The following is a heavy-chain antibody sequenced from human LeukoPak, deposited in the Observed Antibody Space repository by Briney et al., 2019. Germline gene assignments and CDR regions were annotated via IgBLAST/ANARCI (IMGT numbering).Heavy chain of an antibody. CDR1: GGTFTSYA. CDR3: ARVVQAFKRAFTGNWFDP. CDR2: IIPIFGTA. J-gene: IGHJ5*02. Sequence: SVRVSCKASGGTFTSYAISWVRQAPGQGLEWMGGIIPIFGTANYAQKFQGRVTITADESTSTAYMELSSLRSEDTAVYYCARVVQAFKRAFTGNWFDPWGQGTLVTVSS. V-gene: IGHV1-69*13. D-gene: IGHD3-10*01.